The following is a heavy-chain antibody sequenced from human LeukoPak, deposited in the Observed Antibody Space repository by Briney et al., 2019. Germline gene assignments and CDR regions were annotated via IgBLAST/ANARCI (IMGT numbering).Heavy chain of an antibody. Sequence: GGSLRLSCAASGFTFSNFWMSWVRQAPGKGLEWVANIKEDGSEKQYVDSVKGRFTISRDDAKNSLYLQMNSLRAEDTAVYYCARLAIAAAGKPYDFWGQGTLVTVSS. CDR1: GFTFSNFW. D-gene: IGHD6-13*01. CDR3: ARLAIAAAGKPYDF. J-gene: IGHJ4*02. V-gene: IGHV3-7*04. CDR2: IKEDGSEK.